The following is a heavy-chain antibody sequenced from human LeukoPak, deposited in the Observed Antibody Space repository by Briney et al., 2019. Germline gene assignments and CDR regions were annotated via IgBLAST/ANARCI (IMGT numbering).Heavy chain of an antibody. V-gene: IGHV3-33*08. CDR1: GFKFTDYA. CDR3: ARDLGGRGIPVYYF. D-gene: IGHD4-23*01. J-gene: IGHJ4*02. CDR2: VWFDGSYE. Sequence: AGGSLRLSCVASGFKFTDYAIHWVRQVPGRGLEWVAVVWFDGSYELYADSVKGRFTISRDDSRSTVNLQMESLRAEDTALYYCARDLGGRGIPVYYFWGQGTQVTVSS.